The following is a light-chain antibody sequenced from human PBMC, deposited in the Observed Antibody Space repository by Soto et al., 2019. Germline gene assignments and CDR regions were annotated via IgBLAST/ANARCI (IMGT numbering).Light chain of an antibody. Sequence: EIVLTQSPGSQSLSPGEGATLSCRASQSVSTTYLAWYQLKPGQAPRLVIYATSSRAAGIPDRFRGSGSGTEFTLTISSLEPEDVGVYFCQQYGNSPPYSFGQGTKLEIK. J-gene: IGKJ2*03. CDR2: ATS. CDR1: QSVSTTY. CDR3: QQYGNSPPYS. V-gene: IGKV3-20*01.